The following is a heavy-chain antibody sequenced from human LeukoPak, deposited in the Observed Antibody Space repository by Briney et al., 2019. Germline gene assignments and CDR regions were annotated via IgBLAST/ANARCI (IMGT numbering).Heavy chain of an antibody. CDR3: ARGGYSSSWSGAFDI. V-gene: IGHV3-66*01. D-gene: IGHD6-13*01. J-gene: IGHJ3*02. Sequence: PGGSLRLSCAASGFTVSSNYMSWVRQAPGKGLEWVSVIYSGGSTYYADSVKGRFTISRDNSKNTLYLQMNSLRAEDTAVYYWARGGYSSSWSGAFDIWGQGTMVTVSS. CDR2: IYSGGST. CDR1: GFTVSSNY.